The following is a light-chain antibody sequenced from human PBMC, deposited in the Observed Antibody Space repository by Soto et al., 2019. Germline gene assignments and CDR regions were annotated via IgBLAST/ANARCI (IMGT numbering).Light chain of an antibody. CDR2: EVS. J-gene: IGLJ1*01. CDR3: SSYTSISTLYI. CDR1: NSDVGGYNY. V-gene: IGLV2-14*01. Sequence: QSVLTQPASVSGSPGQSITISCTGTNSDVGGYNYVSWYQQHPGKAPELMIYEVSHRPSGVSNRFSGSKPDNTASLTISGLQAEDEADYYCSSYTSISTLYIFGTGTKSPS.